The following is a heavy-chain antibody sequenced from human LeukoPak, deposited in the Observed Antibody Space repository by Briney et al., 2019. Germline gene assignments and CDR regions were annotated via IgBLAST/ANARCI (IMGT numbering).Heavy chain of an antibody. J-gene: IGHJ6*03. D-gene: IGHD6-13*01. V-gene: IGHV1-2*02. CDR1: GYTFTGYY. CDR2: INPNSGGT. CDR3: ARLIKEQLAQAHYYYYMDV. Sequence: GASVKVSCKASGYTFTGYYMHWVRQAPGQGLEWMGWINPNSGGTNYAQKFQGRVTMTRDTSISTAYMELSRLRSDDTAVYYCARLIKEQLAQAHYYYYMDVWGKGTTVTVSS.